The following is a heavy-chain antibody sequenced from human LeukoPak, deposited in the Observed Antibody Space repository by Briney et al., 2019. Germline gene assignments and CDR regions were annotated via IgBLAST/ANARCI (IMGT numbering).Heavy chain of an antibody. V-gene: IGHV3-21*01. CDR1: GFTFSSYS. J-gene: IGHJ6*03. CDR2: ISSSSSYI. D-gene: IGHD6-6*01. CDR3: AREAWSSSYPLYYYYMDV. Sequence: GGSLRLSCAASGFTFSSYSMNWVRQAPGKGLEWVSSISSSSSYIYYADSVKGRFTISRDNAKNSLYLQMNSLRAEDTAVYYCAREAWSSSYPLYYYYMDVWGKGTTVTVSS.